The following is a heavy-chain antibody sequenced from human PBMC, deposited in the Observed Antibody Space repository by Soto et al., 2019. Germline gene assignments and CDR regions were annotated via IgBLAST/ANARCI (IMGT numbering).Heavy chain of an antibody. CDR1: GGSITTGGRY. CDR3: AQALVFTGGDGFDI. Sequence: QVRLQEWGPGLMKPSQNLSLKCSVSGGSITTGGRYWSWIRQLPGKGLEWIGDIYYSGNTYYNASLKSRVTISVEAAKHQFSLKLSSVTAADTAVYYCAQALVFTGGDGFDIWGQGRLVTVSS. V-gene: IGHV4-31*02. D-gene: IGHD1-1*01. CDR2: IYYSGNT. J-gene: IGHJ3*02.